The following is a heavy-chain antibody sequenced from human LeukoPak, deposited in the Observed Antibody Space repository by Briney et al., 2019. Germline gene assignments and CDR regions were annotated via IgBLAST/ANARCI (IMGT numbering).Heavy chain of an antibody. Sequence: GGSLRLSCVGSGFTFRSNAMSWVRQAPEKGLEFVSGIYENGGTTYYADSVKGRFSISRDNSKNTLYLQMDSLRGEDTAVYYCAKDFRIGYSAHFDYWGQGALVTVSS. D-gene: IGHD2-21*01. CDR2: IYENGGTT. J-gene: IGHJ4*02. CDR3: AKDFRIGYSAHFDY. V-gene: IGHV3-23*01. CDR1: GFTFRSNA.